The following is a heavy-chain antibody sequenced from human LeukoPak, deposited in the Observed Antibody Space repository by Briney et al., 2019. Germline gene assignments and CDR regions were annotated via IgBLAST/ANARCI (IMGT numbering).Heavy chain of an antibody. D-gene: IGHD4-17*01. J-gene: IGHJ4*02. Sequence: GGSLRLSCAASGFTFSSYAMSWVRQAPGKGLEWVSGISGRGISTYYADSVKGRFTISRDNSKNTLYLQTNSLRAEDTAVYYCAKKATVTSYYLDFWGQGTLVTVSS. CDR2: ISGRGIST. CDR1: GFTFSSYA. CDR3: AKKATVTSYYLDF. V-gene: IGHV3-23*01.